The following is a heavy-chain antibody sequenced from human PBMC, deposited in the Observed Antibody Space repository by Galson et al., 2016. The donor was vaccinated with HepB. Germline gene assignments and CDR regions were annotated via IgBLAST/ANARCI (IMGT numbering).Heavy chain of an antibody. CDR1: GYTLTELS. D-gene: IGHD1-14*01. CDR3: AQTALGDAFDI. CDR2: FDPEHGET. J-gene: IGHJ3*02. Sequence: SVKVSCKVSGYTLTELSMHWVRQAPGKGLEWMGGFDPEHGETIYAQKFQGRVTMTEDTSTDTASMYLSSLRSEDTAVYYCAQTALGDAFDIWGQGTMVTVSS. V-gene: IGHV1-24*01.